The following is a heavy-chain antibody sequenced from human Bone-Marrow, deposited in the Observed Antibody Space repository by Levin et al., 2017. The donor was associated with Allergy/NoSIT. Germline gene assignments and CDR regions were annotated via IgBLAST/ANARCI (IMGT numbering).Heavy chain of an antibody. D-gene: IGHD3-3*01. CDR1: GFSLSTSEVG. J-gene: IGHJ3*02. CDR3: AHRTEWSGAFDI. V-gene: IGHV2-5*01. Sequence: SGPTLVKPTQTLTLTCTFSGFSLSTSEVGVGWIRQPPGKALEWLALIYWNDVKRYSPSLKSRLTITKDTSKNQVVLTMSYMDPVDTATYYCAHRTEWSGAFDIWGQGTMVTVSS. CDR2: IYWNDVK.